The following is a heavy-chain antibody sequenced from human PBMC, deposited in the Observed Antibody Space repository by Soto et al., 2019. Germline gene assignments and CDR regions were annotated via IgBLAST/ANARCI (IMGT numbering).Heavy chain of an antibody. J-gene: IGHJ6*02. D-gene: IGHD6-13*01. Sequence: EASVKVSCKASGYTFTSYAMHWVRQAPGERLEWMGWINAGNGNTKYSQKFQGRVTITRDTSASTAYMELSSLRSEDTAVYYCARSGYSSSWYNYYYGMDVWGQGPTVTV. CDR2: INAGNGNT. V-gene: IGHV1-3*01. CDR1: GYTFTSYA. CDR3: ARSGYSSSWYNYYYGMDV.